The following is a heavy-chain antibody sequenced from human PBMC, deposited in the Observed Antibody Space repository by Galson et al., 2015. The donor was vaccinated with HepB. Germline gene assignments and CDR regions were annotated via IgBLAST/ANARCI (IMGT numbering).Heavy chain of an antibody. J-gene: IGHJ5*02. CDR1: GYTFTSYA. D-gene: IGHD6-6*01. Sequence: SVKVSCKASGYTFTSYAMHWVRQAPGQRLEWMGWTNAGNGNTKYSQKFQGRVTITRDTSASTAYMELSSLRSEDTAVYYCARGRPPYSSSSWFDPWGQGTLVTVSS. CDR2: TNAGNGNT. CDR3: ARGRPPYSSSSWFDP. V-gene: IGHV1-3*01.